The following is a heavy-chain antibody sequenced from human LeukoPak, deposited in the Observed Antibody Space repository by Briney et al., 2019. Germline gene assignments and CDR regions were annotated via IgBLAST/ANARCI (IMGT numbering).Heavy chain of an antibody. Sequence: PGGSLRLSCAASGFTFSKFWMSWVRQAPGKGLEWVANIKQDGSDKYYVDSVKGRFTISRDNAKNSLYLQMNSLRAEDTAVYYCVRDGAIFGVVTGWFDPWGQGTLVTVSS. CDR1: GFTFSKFW. CDR2: IKQDGSDK. CDR3: VRDGAIFGVVTGWFDP. J-gene: IGHJ5*02. D-gene: IGHD3-3*01. V-gene: IGHV3-7*01.